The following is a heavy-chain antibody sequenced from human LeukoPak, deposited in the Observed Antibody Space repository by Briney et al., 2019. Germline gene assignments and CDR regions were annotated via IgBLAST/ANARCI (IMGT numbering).Heavy chain of an antibody. CDR2: IYYTGST. D-gene: IGHD5-18*01. J-gene: IGHJ4*02. CDR3: ARVGSGHSYGPFDY. V-gene: IGHV4-39*07. CDR1: GGSVNNYY. Sequence: SETLSLTCTVSGGSVNNYYWGWIRQPPGMGLEWVGVIYYTGSTYYNPPLKSRVTMSVDTSKNQFSLKLNSVTAADTAVYYCARVGSGHSYGPFDYWGQGTLVTVSS.